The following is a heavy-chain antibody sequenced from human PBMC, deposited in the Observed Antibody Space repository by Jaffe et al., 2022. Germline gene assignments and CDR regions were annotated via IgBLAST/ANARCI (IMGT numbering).Heavy chain of an antibody. D-gene: IGHD3-3*01. Sequence: QVQLQQWGAGLLKPSETLSLTCAVYGGSFSGYYWSWIRQPPGKGLEWIGEINHSGSTNYNPSLKSRVTISVDTSKNQFSLKLSSVTAADTAVYYCARARLKIFGVVMVRSAFDIWGQGTMVTVSS. V-gene: IGHV4-34*01. J-gene: IGHJ3*02. CDR2: INHSGST. CDR3: ARARLKIFGVVMVRSAFDI. CDR1: GGSFSGYY.